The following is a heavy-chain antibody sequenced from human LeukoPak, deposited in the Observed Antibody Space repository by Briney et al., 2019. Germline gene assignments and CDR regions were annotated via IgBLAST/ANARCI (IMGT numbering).Heavy chain of an antibody. V-gene: IGHV3-7*01. J-gene: IGHJ4*02. CDR1: GFTFSSYG. CDR3: ARDKEKGGSGSKFDY. Sequence: PGGSLRLSCAASGFTFSSYGMHWVRQAPGKGLEWVANIEQDGSEKNYLDSVKGRFTISRDNAKNSLYLQMNSLRAEDTAVYYCARDKEKGGSGSKFDYWGQGTLVTVSS. CDR2: IEQDGSEK. D-gene: IGHD3-10*01.